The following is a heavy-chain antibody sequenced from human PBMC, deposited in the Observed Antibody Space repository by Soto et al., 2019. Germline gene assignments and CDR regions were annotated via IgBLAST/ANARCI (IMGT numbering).Heavy chain of an antibody. CDR1: GFTFSGHW. V-gene: IGHV3-74*03. D-gene: IGHD2-2*01. J-gene: IGHJ3*02. CDR2: INTDGGSS. Sequence: EVQLVESGGDLVQPGGSLSLSCAASGFTFSGHWMHWVRQVPGKGLEWVSRINTDGGSSAYADSVKGRFTISRDNAKNTLYLQMNALRAEDTAVYYCAREAGYCSRTSCYRRAFDTWGQGTTVTVSS. CDR3: AREAGYCSRTSCYRRAFDT.